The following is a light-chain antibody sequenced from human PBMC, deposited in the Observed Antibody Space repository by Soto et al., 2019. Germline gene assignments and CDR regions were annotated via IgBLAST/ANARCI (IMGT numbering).Light chain of an antibody. CDR1: QSFGNY. J-gene: IGKJ4*01. CDR2: DAS. V-gene: IGKV3D-15*01. Sequence: EIVLTQSPATLSVSPGDRATLSCRASQSFGNYLAWYQQKPGQAPRLLIYDASTRATGIPARFSGSRSGTDFTLTISSLLSEDFAVYSCQQFNSYPLTFGGGTKVDI. CDR3: QQFNSYPLT.